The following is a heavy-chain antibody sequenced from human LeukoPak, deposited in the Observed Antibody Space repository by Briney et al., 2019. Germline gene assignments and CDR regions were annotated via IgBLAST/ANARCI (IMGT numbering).Heavy chain of an antibody. D-gene: IGHD6-25*01. J-gene: IGHJ4*02. CDR3: AKGSAAGRPYYFDY. Sequence: GGSLRLSCAASGFIFSNYAMSWVRQAPGKGLEWVSAIDSTGAYTWYADSVKGRFTISKDSSKTILYPQMNSLRAEDAAVYFCAKGSAAGRPYYFDYWGQGTLVTVSS. V-gene: IGHV3-23*01. CDR1: GFIFSNYA. CDR2: IDSTGAYT.